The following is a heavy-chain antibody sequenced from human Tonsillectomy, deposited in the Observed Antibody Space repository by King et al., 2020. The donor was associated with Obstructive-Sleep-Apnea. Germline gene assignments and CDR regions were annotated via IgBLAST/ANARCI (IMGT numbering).Heavy chain of an antibody. CDR3: ARLYYSDRSGFYVGWYIDL. Sequence: QVQLQESGPGLVKPSETLSLTCTVSGGSISPYYWSWIRQPPGKGLEWIGYIYYSGSYNYNPSLQSRVTMSLHTSKKQFSLKLSSVTDADTALYYCARLYYSDRSGFYVGWYIDLWGRGTLVTVSS. CDR2: IYYSGSY. V-gene: IGHV4-59*01. J-gene: IGHJ2*01. CDR1: GGSISPYY. D-gene: IGHD3-22*01.